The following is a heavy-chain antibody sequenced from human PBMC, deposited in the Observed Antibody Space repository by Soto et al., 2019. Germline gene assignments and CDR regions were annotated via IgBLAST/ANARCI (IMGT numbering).Heavy chain of an antibody. Sequence: SETLSLTCTVSGGSISSGVYYWSWIRQHPGKVLEWIGYIYYSGSTYYNPSLKSRVTISVDTSKNQFSLKLSSVTAADTAVYYCARGAMIVVGPILSEYFQHWGQGTLVTVSS. CDR2: IYYSGST. D-gene: IGHD3-22*01. CDR3: ARGAMIVVGPILSEYFQH. J-gene: IGHJ1*01. V-gene: IGHV4-31*03. CDR1: GGSISSGVYY.